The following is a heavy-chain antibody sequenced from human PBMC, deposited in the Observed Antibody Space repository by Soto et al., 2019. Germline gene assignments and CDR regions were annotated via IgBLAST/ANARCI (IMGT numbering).Heavy chain of an antibody. V-gene: IGHV4-4*02. CDR2: IYRTGSN. CDR3: ASRDPGTSDDY. Sequence: PSETLSLTCAVSGGSFTSNNWWAWVRQPPGQGLEWIGEIYRTGSNNYNSSIKSRVTILLDKSENQFSLKVTSLTAADTAVYYCASRDPGTSDDYWGQGTLGTVSS. J-gene: IGHJ4*02. CDR1: GGSFTSNNW. D-gene: IGHD1-7*01.